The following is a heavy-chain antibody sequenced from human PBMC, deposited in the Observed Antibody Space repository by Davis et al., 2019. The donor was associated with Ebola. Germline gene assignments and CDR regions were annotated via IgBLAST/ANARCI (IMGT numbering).Heavy chain of an antibody. CDR2: ISSSSSYI. CDR1: GFTFSSYS. Sequence: GESLKISCAASGFTFSSYSMNWVRQAPGKGLEWVSSISSSSSYIYYADSVKGRFTISRDNAKNSLYLQMNSLRAEDTAVYYCARGYTAGGYYYYGMDVWGQGTTVTVSS. CDR3: ARGYTAGGYYYYGMDV. J-gene: IGHJ6*02. V-gene: IGHV3-21*01. D-gene: IGHD5-18*01.